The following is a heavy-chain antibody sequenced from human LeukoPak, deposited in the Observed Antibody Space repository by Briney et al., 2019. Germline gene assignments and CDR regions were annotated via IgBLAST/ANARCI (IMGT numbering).Heavy chain of an antibody. D-gene: IGHD3-22*01. J-gene: IGHJ4*02. Sequence: GGSLRLSCAASGFTFSSYAMSWVRQAPGKGVEWVSTINGDGRETHYADSVKGRLAISRDNSRSTLYLQMNSLRVEDTAVYYCAKDYGPYYDRSATPLDFWGQGTLVAVSS. CDR1: GFTFSSYA. CDR3: AKDYGPYYDRSATPLDF. CDR2: INGDGRET. V-gene: IGHV3-23*01.